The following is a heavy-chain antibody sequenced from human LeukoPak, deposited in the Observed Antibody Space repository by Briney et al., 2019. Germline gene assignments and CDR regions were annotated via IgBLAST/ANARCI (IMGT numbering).Heavy chain of an antibody. V-gene: IGHV1-2*02. Sequence: GASVKVSCKASGYTFTGYYMHWVRQAPGQGLEWMGWINPNSGGTNYAQKFQGRVTMTRDTSISTAYMELSRLRSDDTAVYYCAREYSSSSGRFFQYWGQGTLVTVSS. CDR1: GYTFTGYY. CDR3: AREYSSSSGRFFQY. J-gene: IGHJ4*02. CDR2: INPNSGGT. D-gene: IGHD6-6*01.